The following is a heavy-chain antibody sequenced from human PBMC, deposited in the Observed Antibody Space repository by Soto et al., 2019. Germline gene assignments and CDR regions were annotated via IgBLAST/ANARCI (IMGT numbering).Heavy chain of an antibody. CDR2: MNPNSGNT. CDR1: GSTFTSYD. Sequence: ASVKVSCKASGSTFTSYDINWVRQATGQGLEWVGWMNPNSGNTGYAQKFQGRVTMTRNTSISTAYMELSSLRSEDTAVYYCARVGLRLLEWLLFPPHWFDPWGQGTLVTVSS. J-gene: IGHJ5*02. V-gene: IGHV1-8*01. D-gene: IGHD3-3*01. CDR3: ARVGLRLLEWLLFPPHWFDP.